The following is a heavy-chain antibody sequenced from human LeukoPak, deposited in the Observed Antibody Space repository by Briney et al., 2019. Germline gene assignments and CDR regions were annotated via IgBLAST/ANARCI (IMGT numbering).Heavy chain of an antibody. Sequence: GGSLRLSCAASGFTFSNYWMIWVRQAPGRGLEWEGNIKQDGSQKRYADSVRDRFTISRDNAQTSLYLQMNSLRAEDTAVYYCARASDPWLQLTWGQGTLVTVSA. CDR1: GFTFSNYW. CDR3: ARASDPWLQLT. V-gene: IGHV3-7*05. D-gene: IGHD5-24*01. CDR2: IKQDGSQK. J-gene: IGHJ5*02.